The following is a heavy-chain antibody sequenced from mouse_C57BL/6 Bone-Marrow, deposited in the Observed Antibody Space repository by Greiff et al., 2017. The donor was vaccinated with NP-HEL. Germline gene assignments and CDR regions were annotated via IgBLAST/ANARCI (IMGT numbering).Heavy chain of an antibody. CDR1: GFTFTDYY. Sequence: EVKLVESGGGLVQPGGSLSLSCAASGFTFTDYYMSWVRQPPGKALEWVGFIRNKANGYTIEYSASVKGRFTISRDTSHSILYLQMNALRAEDSATYYCARSIYYDYADDPGYGMDYWGQGTSVTVSS. D-gene: IGHD2-4*01. V-gene: IGHV7-3*01. J-gene: IGHJ4*01. CDR3: ARSIYYDYADDPGYGMDY. CDR2: IRNKANGYTI.